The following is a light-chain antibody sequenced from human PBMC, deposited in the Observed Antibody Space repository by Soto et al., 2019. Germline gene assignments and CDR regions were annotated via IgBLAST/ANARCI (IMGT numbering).Light chain of an antibody. V-gene: IGKV1-9*01. J-gene: IGKJ3*01. CDR1: QAIINY. CDR3: QQLFISPPT. CDR2: GAS. Sequence: IQLTQSPSALSASVGDRVTITCRASQAIINYLAWYQQKPGKAPQLLIYGASTLQSGVPSRFSGSGSGTHVTLTVSSLQPEDFATFYCQQLFISPPTFGPGTKVDI.